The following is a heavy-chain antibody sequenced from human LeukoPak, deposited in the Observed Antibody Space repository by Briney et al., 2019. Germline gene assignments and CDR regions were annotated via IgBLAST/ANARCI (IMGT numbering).Heavy chain of an antibody. Sequence: GGSLRLSCVASAFSFSSYAMSWVRQAPGRGLEWVSLATGSGDGTYTYYADSVKGRFTITRDNSKNTLYLQMNSLRAEDTAVYYCAKDGYSSGWWPTTYWGQGTLVTASS. J-gene: IGHJ4*02. V-gene: IGHV3-23*01. D-gene: IGHD6-19*01. CDR3: AKDGYSSGWWPTTY. CDR2: ATGSGDGT. CDR1: AFSFSSYA.